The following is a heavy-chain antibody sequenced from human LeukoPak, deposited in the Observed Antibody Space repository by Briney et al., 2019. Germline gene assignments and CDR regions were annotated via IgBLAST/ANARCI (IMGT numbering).Heavy chain of an antibody. Sequence: SVKVSCKASGGTFSSYAISWVRQAPGQGLECMGGIIPIFGTANYAQKFQGRVTITADESTSTAYMELSSLRSEDTAVYYCARVLSVGTRPDAFDIWGQGTMVTVSS. D-gene: IGHD2-21*02. CDR1: GGTFSSYA. CDR2: IIPIFGTA. J-gene: IGHJ3*02. CDR3: ARVLSVGTRPDAFDI. V-gene: IGHV1-69*13.